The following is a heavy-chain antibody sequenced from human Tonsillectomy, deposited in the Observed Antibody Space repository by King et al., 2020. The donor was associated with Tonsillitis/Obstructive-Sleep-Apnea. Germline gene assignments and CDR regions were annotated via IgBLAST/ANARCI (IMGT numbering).Heavy chain of an antibody. CDR2: IYYSGST. V-gene: IGHV4-39*01. Sequence: LQLQESGPGLVKPSETLSLTCTVSGGSISSSSYYWGWIRQPPGKGLEWIGSIYYSGSTYYHPSLKSRVTISVDTSKNQFSLKLSSVTAADTAVYYCARQQYYYYYMDVWGKGTTVTVSS. CDR1: GGSISSSSYY. J-gene: IGHJ6*03. CDR3: ARQQYYYYYMDV.